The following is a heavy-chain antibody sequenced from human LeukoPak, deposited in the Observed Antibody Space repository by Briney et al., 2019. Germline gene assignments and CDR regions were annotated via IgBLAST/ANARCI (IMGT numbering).Heavy chain of an antibody. CDR2: IYYSGST. Sequence: SETLSLTCTVSGGSISSSSYYWGWIRQPPGKGLEWIGSIYYSGSTYYNPSLKSQVTISVDTSKNQFSLKLSSVTAADTAVYYCARGRCSGGSCYSLYFDYWGQGTLVTVSS. CDR3: ARGRCSGGSCYSLYFDY. V-gene: IGHV4-39*07. D-gene: IGHD2-15*01. J-gene: IGHJ4*02. CDR1: GGSISSSSYY.